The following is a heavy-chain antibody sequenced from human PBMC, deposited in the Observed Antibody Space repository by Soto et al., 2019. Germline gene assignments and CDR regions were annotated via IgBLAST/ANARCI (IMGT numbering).Heavy chain of an antibody. D-gene: IGHD5-12*01. CDR1: GFTFSSYA. CDR2: ISGSGGST. J-gene: IGHJ4*02. V-gene: IGHV3-23*01. Sequence: GGSLRLSCAASGFTFSSYAMSWVRQAPGKGLEWVSAISGSGGSTYYADSVKGRFTISRDNSKNTLYLQMNSLRAEGTAVYYCATSSGYDYSPFDYWGQGTLVTVSS. CDR3: ATSSGYDYSPFDY.